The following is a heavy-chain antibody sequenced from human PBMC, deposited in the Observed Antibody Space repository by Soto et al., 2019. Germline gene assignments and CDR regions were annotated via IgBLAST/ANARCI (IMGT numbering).Heavy chain of an antibody. V-gene: IGHV4-30-2*01. CDR1: GGSISSGGYS. J-gene: IGHJ1*01. CDR2: IYHSGST. CDR3: ARGAAYGDYLHFQH. Sequence: QLQLQESGSGLVKPSQTLSLTCAVSGGSISSGGYSWSWIRQPPGKGLEWIGYIYHSGSTYYNPSLNSRVTISVDRSKNQFYLKLSSVTAADTAVYYCARGAAYGDYLHFQHWGQGTLVTVSS. D-gene: IGHD4-17*01.